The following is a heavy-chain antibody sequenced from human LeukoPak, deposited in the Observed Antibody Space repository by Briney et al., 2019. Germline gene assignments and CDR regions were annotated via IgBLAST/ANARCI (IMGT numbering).Heavy chain of an antibody. Sequence: PGGSLRLSCAASGFTFSSYSMNWVRQAPWKGLEWVSSISSSSSYIYYADSVKGRFTISRDNAKNSLYLQMNSLRAEDTAVYYCARVRITIFGVVIEDAFDIWGQGTMVTVSS. D-gene: IGHD3-3*01. J-gene: IGHJ3*02. CDR1: GFTFSSYS. V-gene: IGHV3-21*01. CDR2: ISSSSSYI. CDR3: ARVRITIFGVVIEDAFDI.